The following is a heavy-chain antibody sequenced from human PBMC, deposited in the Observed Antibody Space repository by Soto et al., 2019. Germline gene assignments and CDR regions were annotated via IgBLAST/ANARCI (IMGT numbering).Heavy chain of an antibody. V-gene: IGHV4-61*01. CDR1: GGSVSSGSYY. J-gene: IGHJ4*02. Sequence: NPSETLSLACTVSGGSVSSGSYYWSWIRQPPGKGLEWIGSIYYTGSTNYNPSLKSRVTISVDTSKNQFSLKLSSVTAADTAVYYCARAFGVAIDYWGQGTLVTVSS. CDR2: IYYTGST. D-gene: IGHD2-8*01. CDR3: ARAFGVAIDY.